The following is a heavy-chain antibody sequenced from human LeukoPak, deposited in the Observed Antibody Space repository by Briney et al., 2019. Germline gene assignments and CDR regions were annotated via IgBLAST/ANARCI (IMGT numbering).Heavy chain of an antibody. D-gene: IGHD5-24*01. CDR3: ARAPKMATINYFDY. CDR1: GYTFTGYY. CDR2: INANSGAT. Sequence: ASVKVSCKTSGYTFTGYYMHWVRQAPGQGLEWMGWINANSGATKSAQKFQGRVTMTRDTSTSTVYMELSSLRSEDTAVYYCARAPKMATINYFDYWGQGTLVTVSS. J-gene: IGHJ4*02. V-gene: IGHV1-2*02.